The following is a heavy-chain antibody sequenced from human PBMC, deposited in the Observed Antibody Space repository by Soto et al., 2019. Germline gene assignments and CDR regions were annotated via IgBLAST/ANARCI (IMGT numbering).Heavy chain of an antibody. CDR3: ARKGPVAGTPFDY. CDR2: IIPIFGTA. Sequence: SVKVSCKASGGTFSSYAISWVRQAPGQGLEWMGGIIPIFGTANYAQKFQGRVTITADESTSTAYMELSSLRSEDTAVYYCARKGPVAGTPFDYWGQGTLVTVSS. J-gene: IGHJ4*02. CDR1: GGTFSSYA. D-gene: IGHD6-19*01. V-gene: IGHV1-69*13.